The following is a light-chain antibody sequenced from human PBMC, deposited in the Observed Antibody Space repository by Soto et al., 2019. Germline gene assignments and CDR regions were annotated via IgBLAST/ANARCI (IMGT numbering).Light chain of an antibody. V-gene: IGKV3-20*01. CDR2: GAS. CDR3: QQYGSSPPDT. CDR1: QSVSSSY. J-gene: IGKJ5*01. Sequence: EIVLTHSPGTLSLSPGERATLSYRSSQSVSSSYLAWYQQKPGQAPRLLIYGASSRATGIPDRFSGSGSGTDFTLTISRLEPQDFAVYYCQQYGSSPPDTFGHGTRLEIK.